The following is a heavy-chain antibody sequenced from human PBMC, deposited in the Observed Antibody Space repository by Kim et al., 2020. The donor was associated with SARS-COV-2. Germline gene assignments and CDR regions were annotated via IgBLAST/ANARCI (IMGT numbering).Heavy chain of an antibody. V-gene: IGHV1-3*01. CDR3: AKDYFFNSASGSDDY. CDR2: INATQGTT. CDR1: GYTFSRSA. D-gene: IGHD3-10*01. Sequence: ASVKVSCKASGYTFSRSAMDWVRQAPGQRLEWMGWINATQGTTKYSQNFQGRVTITRDTSASTAYMELSDLRSEDTAVYYCAKDYFFNSASGSDDYWGQGTLVTVSS. J-gene: IGHJ4*02.